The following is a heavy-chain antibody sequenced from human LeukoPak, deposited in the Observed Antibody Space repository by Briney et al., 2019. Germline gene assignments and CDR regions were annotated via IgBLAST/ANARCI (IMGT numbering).Heavy chain of an antibody. D-gene: IGHD3-10*01. V-gene: IGHV3-23*01. CDR1: GFTVSAHA. Sequence: PGVSLRLSCAASGFTVSAHAMAWVRQAPGKGLEWVSTIYDDNTHYADSVKGRFAISTDNSKNTLYLQMNSLRVEDTAVYFCAARKVRGVWFYLDYWGQGTLVTVSS. J-gene: IGHJ4*02. CDR2: IYDDNT. CDR3: AARKVRGVWFYLDY.